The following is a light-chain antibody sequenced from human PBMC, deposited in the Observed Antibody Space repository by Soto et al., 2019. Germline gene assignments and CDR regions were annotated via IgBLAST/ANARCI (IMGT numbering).Light chain of an antibody. CDR3: QQYYSTPPT. V-gene: IGKV4-1*01. CDR1: QSVLYISKNKNY. CDR2: WAS. J-gene: IGKJ4*01. Sequence: DIVMTQSPDSLAVSLGERATINCKSSQSVLYISKNKNYLAWYQQKPRQPPKLLIYWASTRESGVPDRFSGSGSGTDFTLTISSLQAEDVAVYYCQQYYSTPPTFGGGTNVEIK.